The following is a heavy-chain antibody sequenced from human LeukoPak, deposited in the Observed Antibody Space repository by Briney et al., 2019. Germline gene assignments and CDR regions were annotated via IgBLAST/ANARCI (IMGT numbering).Heavy chain of an antibody. CDR2: IYHSGSA. J-gene: IGHJ5*02. CDR3: AADQRIVIFGVADVRFDP. CDR1: GYSIGTGYY. D-gene: IGHD3-3*01. Sequence: SETLSLTCAVSGYSIGTGYYWVWIRQPPGRGLEWIASIYHSGSAYYNPSLKSRVTISVDTSQNQFFLTLSSVTAADTAVYYCAADQRIVIFGVADVRFDPWSQGTLVTVSS. V-gene: IGHV4-38-2*01.